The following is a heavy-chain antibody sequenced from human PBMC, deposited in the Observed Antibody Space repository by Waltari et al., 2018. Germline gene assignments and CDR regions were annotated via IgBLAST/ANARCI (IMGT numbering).Heavy chain of an antibody. CDR3: TGGVTTPGVADVHDYQYGMDV. J-gene: IGHJ6*02. CDR2: ISGDSASI. V-gene: IGHV3-21*04. D-gene: IGHD3-10*02. Sequence: EVQLAESGGGLVRPGGYLRLSCVSSSFTFGHYNMHWVRQAPGKGLEWVSSISGDSASIYYADSVRGRFTISRDNARSSLFLQMNTLRAEDTAVYYCTGGVTTPGVADVHDYQYGMDVWGQGTTVTVSS. CDR1: SFTFGHYN.